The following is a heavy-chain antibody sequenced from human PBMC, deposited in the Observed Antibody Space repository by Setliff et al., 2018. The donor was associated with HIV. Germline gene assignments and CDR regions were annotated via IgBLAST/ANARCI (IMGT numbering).Heavy chain of an antibody. D-gene: IGHD2-21*02. CDR1: GYTFTSHG. J-gene: IGHJ5*02. CDR3: ARDRTGVTSGEFDP. V-gene: IGHV1-18*01. Sequence: ASVKVSCKASGYTFTSHGISWVRQAPGQGLEWMGWVSAYNGNTNYAQKLQGRVTMTTDTSTSTAYMELSSLRSDDTAVYYCARDRTGVTSGEFDPWGQGTLVT. CDR2: VSAYNGNT.